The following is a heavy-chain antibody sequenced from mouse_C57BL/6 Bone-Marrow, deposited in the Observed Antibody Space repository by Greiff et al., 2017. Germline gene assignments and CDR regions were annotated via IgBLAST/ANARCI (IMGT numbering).Heavy chain of an antibody. CDR3: GGYCGSSSVPHLDD. J-gene: IGHJ2*01. D-gene: IGHD1-1*01. Sequence: VQLQQSVAELVRPGASVKLSCTASGFTFKNTYMHWVQQRPEQGLEWIGRIDPANGNTKYAPKFQGKATITADTSSNTAYLQLGSLTSEDTAVYYCGGYCGSSSVPHLDDWGQGTTLTVST. CDR2: IDPANGNT. V-gene: IGHV14-3*01. CDR1: GFTFKNTY.